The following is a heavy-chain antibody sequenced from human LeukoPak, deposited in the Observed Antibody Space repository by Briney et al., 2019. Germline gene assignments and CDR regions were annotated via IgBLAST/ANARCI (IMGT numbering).Heavy chain of an antibody. CDR1: GYTFTNYA. V-gene: IGHV1-3*01. J-gene: IGHJ4*02. CDR3: ARDLMTGSGSFFMYYFDY. D-gene: IGHD3-10*01. Sequence: ASVKVSCKASGYTFTNYALHWVRQAPGQRLEWMGWINAGNGKTDYSQKFQGRVTITRDTSANTVYMELSSLRSKDTAVYYCARDLMTGSGSFFMYYFDYWGRGTLVTVSS. CDR2: INAGNGKT.